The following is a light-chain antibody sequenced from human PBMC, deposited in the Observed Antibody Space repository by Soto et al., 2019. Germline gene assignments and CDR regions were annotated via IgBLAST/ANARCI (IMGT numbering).Light chain of an antibody. J-gene: IGKJ3*01. Sequence: DIQMTQSPSSLSASAGDRVTITCRASQGVRSSLDWYQQKPGKAPKRLIYEISSLQSGVPSRFSGSGSGTEFTLTISSLQPEDCATYYCLQDKSYPFTFGPGTKVDIK. CDR2: EIS. CDR3: LQDKSYPFT. V-gene: IGKV1-17*01. CDR1: QGVRSS.